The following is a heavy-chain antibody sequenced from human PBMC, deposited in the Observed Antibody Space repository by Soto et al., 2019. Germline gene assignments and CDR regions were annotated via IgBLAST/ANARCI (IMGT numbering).Heavy chain of an antibody. CDR3: ARGPVVGARRGIAFDI. CDR2: IYTSGST. V-gene: IGHV4-4*07. D-gene: IGHD1-26*01. Sequence: QVQLQESGPGLVKPSETLSLTCTVSGGSISSYYWSWIRQPAGKGLEWIGRIYTSGSTNYNPSLRSRVTMSVDTSKKEFSLKLSSVTAADTAVYYCARGPVVGARRGIAFDIWGQGTMVTVSS. CDR1: GGSISSYY. J-gene: IGHJ3*02.